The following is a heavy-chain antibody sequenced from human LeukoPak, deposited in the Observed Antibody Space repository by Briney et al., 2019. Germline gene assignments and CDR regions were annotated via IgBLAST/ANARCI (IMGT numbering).Heavy chain of an antibody. Sequence: YPGGSLRLSCAASGFTFSSYGMHWVRQAPGKGLEWVAVISYDGSNKYYADSVKGRFTISRDNSKNTLYLQMNSLRAEDTAVYYCARAQLWFPAPFDYWGQGTLVTVSS. V-gene: IGHV3-30*03. J-gene: IGHJ4*02. D-gene: IGHD5-18*01. CDR3: ARAQLWFPAPFDY. CDR1: GFTFSSYG. CDR2: ISYDGSNK.